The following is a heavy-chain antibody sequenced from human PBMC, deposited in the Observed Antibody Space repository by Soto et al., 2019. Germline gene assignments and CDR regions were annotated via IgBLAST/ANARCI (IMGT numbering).Heavy chain of an antibody. CDR1: GFTFSSYG. CDR2: ISYDGSNK. J-gene: IGHJ3*02. Sequence: GGSLRLSCAASGFTFSSYGMHWVRQAPGKGLEWVAVISYDGSNKYYADSVKGRFTISRDNSKNTLYLQMNSMRAEDTAVYYCAKDRGYGGNSGAFDIWGQGTMVTVSS. CDR3: AKDRGYGGNSGAFDI. V-gene: IGHV3-30*18. D-gene: IGHD4-17*01.